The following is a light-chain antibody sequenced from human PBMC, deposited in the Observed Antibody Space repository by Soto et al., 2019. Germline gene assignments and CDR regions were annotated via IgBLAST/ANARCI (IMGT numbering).Light chain of an antibody. V-gene: IGKV3-20*01. Sequence: EIVLTQSPGTLSLSPGERATLSCRASQSVSSTYLAWYQQQPGQAPRLLIYGASRRATGIPDRFSGSACGTDITLTISRLEPEDSAVYCWQQYGSSARTFGQGTKVEIK. CDR3: QQYGSSART. J-gene: IGKJ1*01. CDR1: QSVSSTY. CDR2: GAS.